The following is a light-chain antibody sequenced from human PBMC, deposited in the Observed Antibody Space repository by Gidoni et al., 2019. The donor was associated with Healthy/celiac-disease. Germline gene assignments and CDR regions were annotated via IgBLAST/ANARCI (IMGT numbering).Light chain of an antibody. CDR3: QQYYSYPQRS. CDR2: AAS. V-gene: IGKV1-8*01. Sequence: AIRMTQSPSSFSASTGDRVTITCRASQGIISYLAWYQQKPGKAPKLLIYAASTLQSGVPSRFSGSGSGTDFTLTISCLQSEDFATYYCQQYYSYPQRSFGQGTKLEIK. J-gene: IGKJ2*04. CDR1: QGIISY.